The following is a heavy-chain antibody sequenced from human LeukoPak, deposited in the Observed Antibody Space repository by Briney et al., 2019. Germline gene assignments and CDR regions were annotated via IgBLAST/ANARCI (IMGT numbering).Heavy chain of an antibody. D-gene: IGHD3-3*01. J-gene: IGHJ4*02. Sequence: GGSLRLSCAASGFTFSSYEMNWVRQAPGKGLEWVSYISSSGSTISYADSVKGRLTISRDNAKNSLYLQMNSLRAEDTAVYYCARDFWSGYSLYWGQGTLVTVSS. CDR3: ARDFWSGYSLY. CDR2: ISSSGSTI. CDR1: GFTFSSYE. V-gene: IGHV3-48*03.